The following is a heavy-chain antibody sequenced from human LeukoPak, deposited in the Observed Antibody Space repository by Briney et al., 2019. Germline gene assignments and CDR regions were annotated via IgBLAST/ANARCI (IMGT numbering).Heavy chain of an antibody. J-gene: IGHJ3*02. Sequence: SETLSLSSGAYGGSFSGFYWSWVRQPPGKGLEWSGEINQSGSTNYNPSLQSRVTMSVDTSRKQFSLKLRSVPAADTAVYYCARPILEWEAVGRAFDIWGQGTMVTVSS. CDR3: ARPILEWEAVGRAFDI. CDR2: INQSGST. CDR1: GGSFSGFY. D-gene: IGHD1-26*01. V-gene: IGHV4-34*01.